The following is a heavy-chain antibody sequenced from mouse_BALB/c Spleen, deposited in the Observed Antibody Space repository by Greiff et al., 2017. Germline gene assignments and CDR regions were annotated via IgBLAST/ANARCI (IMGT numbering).Heavy chain of an antibody. CDR3: ARFYYDFAMDY. J-gene: IGHJ4*01. CDR1: GYAFSSYW. D-gene: IGHD2-4*01. V-gene: IGHV1-80*01. Sequence: LQESGAELVRPGSSVKISCKASGYAFSSYWMNWVKQRPGQGLEWIGQIYPGDGDTNYNGKFKGKATLTADKSSSTAYMQLSSLTSEDSAVYFCARFYYDFAMDYWGQGTSVTVSS. CDR2: IYPGDGDT.